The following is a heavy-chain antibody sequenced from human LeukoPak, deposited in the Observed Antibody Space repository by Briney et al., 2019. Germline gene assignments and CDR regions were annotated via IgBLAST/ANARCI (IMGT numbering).Heavy chain of an antibody. CDR1: GFTFGSYG. CDR2: VSSGGGGT. J-gene: IGHJ2*01. Sequence: GGSLRLSCAASGFTFGSYGMSWVRQAPGKGLEWVSAVSSGGGGTYYADSVKGRFAISGDNSKNTLYLQMNSLRAEDTAVYYCAKGRGWPWYFDLWGRGTLVTVSS. D-gene: IGHD6-19*01. CDR3: AKGRGWPWYFDL. V-gene: IGHV3-23*01.